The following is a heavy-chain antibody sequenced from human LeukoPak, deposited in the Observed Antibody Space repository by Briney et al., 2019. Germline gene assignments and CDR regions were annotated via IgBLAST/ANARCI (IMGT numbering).Heavy chain of an antibody. D-gene: IGHD3-10*01. CDR1: GFTFSSYE. CDR2: ISSSGSTM. CDR3: ARGRSYNY. J-gene: IGHJ4*02. V-gene: IGHV3-48*03. Sequence: PGGSLRLSCAVSGFTFSSYEMNWVRQAPGEGLEWVSYISSSGSTMNYADSVQGRFTISRDNAKNSLYLQMNSLRAEDTAVYYCARGRSYNYWGQGTLVTVSS.